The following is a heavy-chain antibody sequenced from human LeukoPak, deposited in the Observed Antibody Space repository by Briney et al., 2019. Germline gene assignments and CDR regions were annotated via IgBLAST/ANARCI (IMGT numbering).Heavy chain of an antibody. CDR2: IIPILGIA. Sequence: AASVKVSCKASGGTFSSYTISWVRQVPGQGLEWMGRIIPILGIANYAQKFQGRVTITADKSTSTAYMELSSLRSEDTAVYYCPRGPSIVGAIEWDDYWGQGTPVTVSS. V-gene: IGHV1-69*02. CDR1: GGTFSSYT. D-gene: IGHD1-26*01. J-gene: IGHJ4*02. CDR3: PRGPSIVGAIEWDDY.